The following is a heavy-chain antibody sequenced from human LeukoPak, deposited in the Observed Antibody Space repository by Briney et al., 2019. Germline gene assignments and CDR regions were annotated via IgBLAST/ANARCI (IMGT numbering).Heavy chain of an antibody. CDR2: INPSGGST. V-gene: IGHV1-46*01. D-gene: IGHD2-2*01. Sequence: ASVKVSCKASGYTFTSYYMHWVRQAPGQGLEWMGIINPSGGSTSYAQKFQGRVTMTRDMSTSTVYMELSSLRSEDTAVYYCARDKYCSSTSCDAFDIWGQGTMVTVSS. J-gene: IGHJ3*02. CDR3: ARDKYCSSTSCDAFDI. CDR1: GYTFTSYY.